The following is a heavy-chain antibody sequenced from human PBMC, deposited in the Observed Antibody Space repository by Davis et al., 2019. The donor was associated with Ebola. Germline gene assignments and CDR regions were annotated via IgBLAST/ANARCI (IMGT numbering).Heavy chain of an antibody. V-gene: IGHV1-18*01. D-gene: IGHD6-19*01. CDR2: ISAYNGNT. Sequence: ASVKVSCKASGYTFTSYGISWVRQAPGQGLEWMGWISAYNGNTNYAQKLQGRVTMTTDTSTSTAYMELRSLRSDDTAVYYCASATLTGIAVALDYWGQGTLVTVSS. CDR3: ASATLTGIAVALDY. J-gene: IGHJ4*02. CDR1: GYTFTSYG.